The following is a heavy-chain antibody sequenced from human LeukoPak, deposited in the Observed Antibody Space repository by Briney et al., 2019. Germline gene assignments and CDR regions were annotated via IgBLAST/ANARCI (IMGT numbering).Heavy chain of an antibody. CDR1: GGSISSSNW. J-gene: IGHJ3*02. Sequence: PSETLSLTCAVSGGSISSSNWWSWVRQPPGRGLEWIGEIYHSGSTNYNPSLKSRVTISVDKSKNQFSLKLSSVTAADTAVYYCARWDRIAARRVAAAGSDAFDIWGQGTMVTVSS. D-gene: IGHD6-13*01. V-gene: IGHV4-4*02. CDR2: IYHSGST. CDR3: ARWDRIAARRVAAAGSDAFDI.